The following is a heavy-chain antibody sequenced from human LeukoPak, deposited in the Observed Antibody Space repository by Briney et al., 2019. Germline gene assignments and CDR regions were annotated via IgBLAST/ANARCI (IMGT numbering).Heavy chain of an antibody. D-gene: IGHD6-13*01. CDR1: GFTFSSYW. Sequence: GGSLRLSCAASGFTFSSYWMSWVRQAPGKGLDWVANIKQDGSEKYYVDSVKGRFTISRDNAKNSLYLQMNSLRAEDTAVYYCARDRRSSSWYRPESLAEYFQHWGQGTLVTVSS. J-gene: IGHJ1*01. CDR3: ARDRRSSSWYRPESLAEYFQH. CDR2: IKQDGSEK. V-gene: IGHV3-7*01.